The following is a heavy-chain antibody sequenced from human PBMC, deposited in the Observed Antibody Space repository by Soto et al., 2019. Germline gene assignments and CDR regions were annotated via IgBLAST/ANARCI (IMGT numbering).Heavy chain of an antibody. V-gene: IGHV4-34*01. J-gene: IGHJ2*01. CDR1: GTSFSNSY. CDR2: INHTGST. CDR3: ARVGQLFPDLDL. D-gene: IGHD3-10*01. Sequence: QVQLQRWGAGLLKPSETLSLSCSVYGTSFSNSYWSWIRQAPGKGLEWLGEINHTGSTNYNPSLKSRVTISVDASKKEFSLKLRSVTAADTAVYYCARVGQLFPDLDLWGRGTLVSVSS.